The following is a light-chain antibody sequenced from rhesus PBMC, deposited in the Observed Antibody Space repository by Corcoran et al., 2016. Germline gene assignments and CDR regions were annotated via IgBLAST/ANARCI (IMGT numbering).Light chain of an antibody. Sequence: DIQMTQSPSSLSASVGDRVTITCRASQGITNDLAWYKKKPGETPKLLIYEASSLQSGIPSRFSGSGAGTDFPLTISSLQSEDFATYYCQHYYSTPFTFGPGTKLDIK. CDR3: QHYYSTPFT. CDR2: EAS. V-gene: IGKV1-25*01. J-gene: IGKJ3*01. CDR1: QGITND.